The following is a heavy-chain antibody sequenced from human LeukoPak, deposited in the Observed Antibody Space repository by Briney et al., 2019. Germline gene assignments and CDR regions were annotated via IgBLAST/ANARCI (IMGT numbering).Heavy chain of an antibody. V-gene: IGHV3-9*01. Sequence: GRSLRLPCAASGFTFDDYAMHWVRQAPGKGLEWVSGISWNSGSIGYADSVKGRFTISRDNAKNSLYLQMNSLRAEDTALYYCAKGGWLQLGPDAFDIWGQGTMVTVSP. CDR2: ISWNSGSI. CDR1: GFTFDDYA. D-gene: IGHD5-24*01. CDR3: AKGGWLQLGPDAFDI. J-gene: IGHJ3*02.